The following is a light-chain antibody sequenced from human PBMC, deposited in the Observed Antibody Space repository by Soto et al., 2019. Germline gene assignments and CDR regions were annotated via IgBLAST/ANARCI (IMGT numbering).Light chain of an antibody. CDR1: QTVNNN. Sequence: EKVMPEAPVALSSSRAKWATITFRASQTVNNNVAWYQLNDGQVPRLLIYGASTRATDIPARFSCSGSGTEFTLTISSQQSDDFAEYHCQQYNNWPQTFGQGTKVDIK. CDR3: QQYNNWPQT. J-gene: IGKJ1*01. V-gene: IGKV3-15*01. CDR2: GAS.